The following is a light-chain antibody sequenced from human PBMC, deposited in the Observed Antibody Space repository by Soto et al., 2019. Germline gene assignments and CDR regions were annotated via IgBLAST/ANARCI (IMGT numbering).Light chain of an antibody. CDR2: DVS. CDR1: ISDVSGYNF. CDR3: SSYTSSNTYV. J-gene: IGLJ1*01. Sequence: QSVLTQPASVSGSPGQSITISCTRTISDVSGYNFVSWYQQYPGEAPKLMIYDVSNRPSGVSNRFSGSKSGNTASLTISGLQAEDEADNYCSSYTSSNTYVCGTGTKVTVL. V-gene: IGLV2-14*03.